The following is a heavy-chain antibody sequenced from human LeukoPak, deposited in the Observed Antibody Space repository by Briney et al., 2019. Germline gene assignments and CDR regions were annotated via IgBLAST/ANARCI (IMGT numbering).Heavy chain of an antibody. Sequence: GGSLRLSCAASGFTFSSYAMSWVRQAPGKGLEWVSAISGSGGSTYYADSVKGRFTISRDNSKNTLYLQMSSLRAEDTAVYYCAKVPDIVVVPAAEDYWGQGTLVTVSS. CDR1: GFTFSSYA. J-gene: IGHJ4*02. D-gene: IGHD2-2*01. CDR3: AKVPDIVVVPAAEDY. CDR2: ISGSGGST. V-gene: IGHV3-23*01.